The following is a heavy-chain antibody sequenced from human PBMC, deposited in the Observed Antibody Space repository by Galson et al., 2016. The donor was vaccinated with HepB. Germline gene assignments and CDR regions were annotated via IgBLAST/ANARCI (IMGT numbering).Heavy chain of an antibody. CDR1: GFTFSSFA. CDR3: AKGGKWLQYIFDY. CDR2: ISSTGDST. Sequence: SLRLSCAVSGFTFSSFAMSWVRQAPGKGLHWVSTISSTGDSTYYADSVKGRFTIPRDNSKNALYLQMNSLRAEDTAVYYCAKGGKWLQYIFDYWGQGTLVTVSS. V-gene: IGHV3-23*01. D-gene: IGHD5-24*01. J-gene: IGHJ4*02.